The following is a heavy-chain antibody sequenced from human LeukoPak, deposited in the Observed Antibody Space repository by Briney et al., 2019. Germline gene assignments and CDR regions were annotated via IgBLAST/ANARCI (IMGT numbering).Heavy chain of an antibody. Sequence: SETLSLTCAVYGGSFSGYYWSWIRQPPGKGLEWIGEINHSGSTNYNPPLTSPVTISVDTSTDQFSLKLSYVTAADTAVYYCARGEGTKIDYWGQGTLVTVSS. CDR1: GGSFSGYY. V-gene: IGHV4-34*01. J-gene: IGHJ4*02. CDR2: INHSGST. D-gene: IGHD3-10*01. CDR3: ARGEGTKIDY.